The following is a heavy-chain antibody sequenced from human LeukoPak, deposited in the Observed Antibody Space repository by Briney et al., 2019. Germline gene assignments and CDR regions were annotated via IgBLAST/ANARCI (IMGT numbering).Heavy chain of an antibody. D-gene: IGHD6-6*01. CDR2: IYYTGST. CDR3: ARWGSIAVARFDY. J-gene: IGHJ4*02. Sequence: LEXFGYIYYTGSTNYTPSLTSRVNISVDTSKNQFSLNLTSVTAADTAVYYCARWGSIAVARFDYWGQGTLVTVSS. V-gene: IGHV4-59*01.